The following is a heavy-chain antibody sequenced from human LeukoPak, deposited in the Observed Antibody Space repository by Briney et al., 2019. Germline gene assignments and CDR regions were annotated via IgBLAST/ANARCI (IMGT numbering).Heavy chain of an antibody. Sequence: GGSLRLSCAASGFTFSSYGMHWVRQAPGKGLEWVAFIRYDGTNKYYADSVKGRFTISRDNFKNTLYLQMNSLRAEDTAVYYCASQSFGELAYWGQGTLVTVSS. V-gene: IGHV3-30*02. CDR1: GFTFSSYG. CDR2: IRYDGTNK. D-gene: IGHD3-10*01. J-gene: IGHJ4*02. CDR3: ASQSFGELAY.